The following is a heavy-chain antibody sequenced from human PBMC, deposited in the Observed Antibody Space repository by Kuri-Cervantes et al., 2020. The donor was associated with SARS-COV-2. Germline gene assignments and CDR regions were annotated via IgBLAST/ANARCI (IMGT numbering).Heavy chain of an antibody. Sequence: GESLKISCAASGFTFSSYWMSWVRQAPGKGLEWVANIKQDGSEKYYVDSVKGRFTISRDNSKNTLYLQMNSLRAEDTAVYYCAKEGYDFWSGGKRAPLDYWGQGTLVTVSS. CDR3: AKEGYDFWSGGKRAPLDY. CDR2: IKQDGSEK. V-gene: IGHV3-7*05. J-gene: IGHJ4*02. D-gene: IGHD3-3*01. CDR1: GFTFSSYW.